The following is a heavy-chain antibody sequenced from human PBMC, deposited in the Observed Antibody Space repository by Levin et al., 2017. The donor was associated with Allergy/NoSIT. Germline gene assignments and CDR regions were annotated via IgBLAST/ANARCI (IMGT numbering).Heavy chain of an antibody. J-gene: IGHJ4*02. V-gene: IGHV4-59*01. D-gene: IGHD5-12*01. Sequence: SQTLSLPCSVSAGSISGFCWSWIRQPPGKRPEWIGYICSSGGTNYNPSLRSRVTMSVDTSKKQFSLRLTSVSAADTAVYYCARDLSGYDFWGQGILVTVSS. CDR1: AGSISGFC. CDR2: ICSSGGT. CDR3: ARDLSGYDF.